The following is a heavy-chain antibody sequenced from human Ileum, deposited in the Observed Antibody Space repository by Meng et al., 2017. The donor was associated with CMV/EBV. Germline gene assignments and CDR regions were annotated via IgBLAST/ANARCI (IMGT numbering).Heavy chain of an antibody. CDR2: IVGGCGSRT. D-gene: IGHD2-8*02. J-gene: IGHJ6*02. CDR1: GLTFSNYA. V-gene: IGHV3-23*01. Sequence: GESLKISCATSGLTFSNYAMSWVRQAPGKGLEWVAAIVGGCGSRTYYADSVKGRFTISRDTSQNTLYLQIHSPRVEDSAVYYCAKRAYCDGCECYTLIYYYYAVDVWGQGTTVTVSS. CDR3: AKRAYCDGCECYTLIYYYYAVDV.